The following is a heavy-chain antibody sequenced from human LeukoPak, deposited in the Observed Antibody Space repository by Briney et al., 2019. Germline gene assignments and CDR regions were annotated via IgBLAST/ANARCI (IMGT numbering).Heavy chain of an antibody. J-gene: IGHJ6*02. CDR2: MNPNSGNT. V-gene: IGHV1-8*01. CDR3: ARGRRWFGAYYYYGMDV. CDR1: GYTFTSYD. Sequence: GASVTVSCMASGYTFTSYDISWVRQATGQGLEWMGWMNPNSGNTGYAQKFQGRVTMTRNTSISTAYMELSSLRSEDTAVYYCARGRRWFGAYYYYGMDVWGQGTTVTVSS. D-gene: IGHD3-10*01.